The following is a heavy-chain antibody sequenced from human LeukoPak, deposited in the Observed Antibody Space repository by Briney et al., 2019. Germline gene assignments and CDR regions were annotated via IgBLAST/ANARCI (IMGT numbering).Heavy chain of an antibody. CDR3: ILAAAGPAY. CDR1: GFTFSNAW. V-gene: IGHV3-15*01. D-gene: IGHD6-13*01. J-gene: IGHJ4*02. Sequence: GGSLRLSCAASGFTFSNAWMTWVRQAPGKGLEWVGRIRGKTDGGTTDYAAPVKGRFTILRDDSKNTLYLQMTSLKTEDTAVYYCILAAAGPAYWGQGTLVTVSS. CDR2: IRGKTDGGTT.